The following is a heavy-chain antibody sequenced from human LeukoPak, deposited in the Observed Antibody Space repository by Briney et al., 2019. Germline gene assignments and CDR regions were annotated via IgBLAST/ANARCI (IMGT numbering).Heavy chain of an antibody. CDR3: ARQVFDSSGYYSFFDY. CDR1: GGSFSGYY. D-gene: IGHD3-22*01. J-gene: IGHJ4*02. CDR2: INHSGST. Sequence: SETQSLTCAVYGGSFSGYYWSWIRQPPGKGLEWIGEINHSGSTNYNPSLKSRVTISVDTSKNQFSLKLSSVTAADTAVYYCARQVFDSSGYYSFFDYWGQGTLVTVSS. V-gene: IGHV4-34*01.